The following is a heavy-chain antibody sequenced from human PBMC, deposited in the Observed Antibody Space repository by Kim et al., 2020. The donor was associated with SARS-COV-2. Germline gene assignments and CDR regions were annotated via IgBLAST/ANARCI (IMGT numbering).Heavy chain of an antibody. V-gene: IGHV5-10-1*01. CDR2: IDPRDSYT. CDR1: ADNFANYW. D-gene: IGHD3-10*01. CDR3: TSGADYDN. J-gene: IGHJ4*02. Sequence: GESLKISCKSSADNFANYWITWVRQMPGKGLEWMGRIDPRDSYTTYSPDFQGHVSISADKSISTAYLQWSSLRTSDTAMYFCTSGADYDNWGQGTLVTVSS.